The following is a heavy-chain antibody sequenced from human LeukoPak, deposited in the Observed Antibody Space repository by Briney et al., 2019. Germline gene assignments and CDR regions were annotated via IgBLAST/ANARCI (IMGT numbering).Heavy chain of an antibody. V-gene: IGHV1-69*04. CDR1: GGTFSSYA. J-gene: IGHJ6*02. Sequence: GASVKVSCKASGGTFSSYAISWVRQAPGQGLEWMGRIIPILGIANYAQKFQGRVTITADKSTSTAYMELSSLRSEDTAVYYCASVTGEGDYYYYYGMDVWGQGTTVTVSS. CDR3: ASVTGEGDYYYYYGMDV. D-gene: IGHD7-27*01. CDR2: IIPILGIA.